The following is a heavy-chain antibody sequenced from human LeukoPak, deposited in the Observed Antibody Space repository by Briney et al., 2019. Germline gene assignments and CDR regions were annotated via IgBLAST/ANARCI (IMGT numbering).Heavy chain of an antibody. CDR2: INPSGGST. Sequence: ASVKVSCKASGYTFTSYYMHWVRQAPGQGLEWMGIINPSGGSTSYAQKFQGRVTITADESTSTAYMELSSLRSEDTAVYYCARDSYSSGWSPGGAFDIWGQGTMVTVSS. CDR1: GYTFTSYY. CDR3: ARDSYSSGWSPGGAFDI. D-gene: IGHD6-19*01. V-gene: IGHV1-46*01. J-gene: IGHJ3*02.